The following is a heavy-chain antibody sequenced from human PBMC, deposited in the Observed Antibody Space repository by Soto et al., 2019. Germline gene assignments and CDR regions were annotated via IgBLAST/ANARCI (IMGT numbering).Heavy chain of an antibody. CDR3: ARYRVVVGTTNYYYGMDV. V-gene: IGHV4-59*01. CDR1: GASISSYY. D-gene: IGHD1-26*01. J-gene: IGHJ6*02. CDR2: IYYSGAN. Sequence: QVQLQESGPGLVKPSETLSLTCTDSGASISSYYWSWIRQPPGMALQWIEYIYYSGANNYNPSLKSRVTMSVVMSKNQFSLKLRSVTAADTAVYYCARYRVVVGTTNYYYGMDVWGQGTTVTVSS.